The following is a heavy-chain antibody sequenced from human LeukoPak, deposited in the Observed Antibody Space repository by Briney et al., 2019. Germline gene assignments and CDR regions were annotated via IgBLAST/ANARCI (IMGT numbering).Heavy chain of an antibody. D-gene: IGHD3-10*01. J-gene: IGHJ4*02. CDR1: GGSISSYY. CDR3: ARGWFGELFAY. Sequence: SETLSLTCTVSGGSISSYYWSWIRQPPGKGLEWIGYIYYSGSTNYNPPLKSRVTISVDTSKNQFSLKLSSVTAADTAVYYCARGWFGELFAYWGQGTLVTVSS. V-gene: IGHV4-59*01. CDR2: IYYSGST.